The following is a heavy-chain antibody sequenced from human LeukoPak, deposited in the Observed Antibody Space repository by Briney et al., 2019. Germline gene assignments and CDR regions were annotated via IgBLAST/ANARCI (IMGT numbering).Heavy chain of an antibody. V-gene: IGHV4-39*01. Sequence: SETLSLTCTVSGGSISSSSYYWGWIRQPPGKGLEWIGSIYYSGSTYYNPSLKSRVTISVDTSKNQFSLKLSSVTAADTAVYYCARRPVRYCSGDCFKGSFDYWGQGTLVTVSS. J-gene: IGHJ4*02. CDR3: ARRPVRYCSGDCFKGSFDY. CDR2: IYYSGST. D-gene: IGHD2-21*01. CDR1: GGSISSSSYY.